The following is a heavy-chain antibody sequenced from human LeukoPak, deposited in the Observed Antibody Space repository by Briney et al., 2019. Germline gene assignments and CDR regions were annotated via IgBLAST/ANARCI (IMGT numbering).Heavy chain of an antibody. CDR3: ARGYGDGDSPRDY. J-gene: IGHJ4*02. Sequence: GGSLRLSCEASGFTFSNYNMNWVRQAPGKGLEWVSSISTGSTYIYYADSVKGRFTISRDNAKNSLFLQMNSLRVEDTGMYYCARGYGDGDSPRDYWSQGTLVIVSS. CDR2: ISTGSTYI. V-gene: IGHV3-21*06. D-gene: IGHD4-17*01. CDR1: GFTFSNYN.